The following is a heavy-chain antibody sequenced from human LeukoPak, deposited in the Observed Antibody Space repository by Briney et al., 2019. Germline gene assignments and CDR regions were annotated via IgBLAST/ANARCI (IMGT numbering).Heavy chain of an antibody. D-gene: IGHD3-10*01. CDR2: ISAGGSGA. CDR1: GFTFSSYA. CDR3: ARGLGTSGTYQGRWFDP. V-gene: IGHV3-23*01. J-gene: IGHJ5*02. Sequence: PGGSLRLSCAASGFTFSSYAMSWVRQAPGKGLEWVSAISAGGSGAYYADSVKGRFTISRDNSKNTLFLQMKSLRAEDTAIYYCARGLGTSGTYQGRWFDPWGQGTLVTVSS.